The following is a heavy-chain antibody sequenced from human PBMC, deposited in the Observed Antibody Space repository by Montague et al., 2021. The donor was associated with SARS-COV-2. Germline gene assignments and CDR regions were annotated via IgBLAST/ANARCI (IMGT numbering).Heavy chain of an antibody. CDR2: ISSSSSYI. Sequence: SLRLSCAASGFTFSSYSMNWVRQAPGKGLEWVSSISSSSSYIYYADSVKGRFTISRDNAKSSLYLQMNSLRAEDTAVYYCARGDFDWLLSFHYGMDVWGQGTTVTVSS. D-gene: IGHD3-9*01. V-gene: IGHV3-21*01. CDR1: GFTFSSYS. J-gene: IGHJ6*02. CDR3: ARGDFDWLLSFHYGMDV.